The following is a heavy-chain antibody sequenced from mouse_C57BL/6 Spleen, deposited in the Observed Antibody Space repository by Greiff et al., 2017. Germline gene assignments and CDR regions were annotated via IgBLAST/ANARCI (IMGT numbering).Heavy chain of an antibody. D-gene: IGHD1-1*01. J-gene: IGHJ1*03. CDR3: ARDYYGSSWNFDV. CDR1: GYTFTSYW. V-gene: IGHV1-53*01. CDR2: INPSNGGT. Sequence: VQLQQPGTELVKPGASVKLSCKASGYTFTSYWMHWVKQRPGQGLEWIGNINPSNGGTNYNEKFKSKATLTVDKSSSTAYMQLSSLTSEDSAVXYCARDYYGSSWNFDVWGTGTTVTVSS.